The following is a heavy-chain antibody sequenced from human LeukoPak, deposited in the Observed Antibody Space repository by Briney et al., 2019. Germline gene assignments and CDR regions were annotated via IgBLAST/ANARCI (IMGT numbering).Heavy chain of an antibody. CDR2: IYHSGST. Sequence: SETLSLTCTVSGYSISSGYYWGWIRQPPGKGLEWIGSIYHSGSTYYNPSLKSRVTISVDTSKNQFSLKLSSVTAADTAVYYCARDYGDYGFDYWGQGTLVTVSS. CDR3: ARDYGDYGFDY. V-gene: IGHV4-38-2*02. D-gene: IGHD4-17*01. J-gene: IGHJ4*02. CDR1: GYSISSGYY.